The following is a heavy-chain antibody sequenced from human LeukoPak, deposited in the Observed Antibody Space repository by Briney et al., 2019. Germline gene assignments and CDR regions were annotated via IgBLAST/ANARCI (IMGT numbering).Heavy chain of an antibody. CDR3: ARGGDLDWNYDLQPGY. Sequence: SETLSLTCTVSGGSISSGGYYWSWIRQPPGKGLEWIGYIYHSGSTYYNPSLKSRVTISVDRSKNQFSLKLSSVTAADTAVYYCARGGDLDWNYDLQPGYWGQGTLVTVSS. CDR1: GGSISSGGYY. CDR2: IYHSGST. V-gene: IGHV4-30-2*01. J-gene: IGHJ4*02. D-gene: IGHD1-7*01.